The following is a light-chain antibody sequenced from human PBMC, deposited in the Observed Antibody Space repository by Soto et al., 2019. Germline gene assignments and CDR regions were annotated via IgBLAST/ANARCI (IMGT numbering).Light chain of an antibody. CDR3: QQRSNWPPIT. J-gene: IGKJ5*01. CDR2: DAS. Sequence: EIVLTQSPATLPLSPGERATLSCRASQSVSSYLAWYQQKPGQAPRLLIYDASNRATGIPARFSGRGSGTDFTLTIISLEPEDFAVYYCQQRSNWPPITFGQGTRLEIK. CDR1: QSVSSY. V-gene: IGKV3-11*01.